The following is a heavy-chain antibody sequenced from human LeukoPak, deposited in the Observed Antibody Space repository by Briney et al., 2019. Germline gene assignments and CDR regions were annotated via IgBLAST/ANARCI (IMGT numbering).Heavy chain of an antibody. CDR1: GYTFTSYG. CDR2: ISAYNGNT. D-gene: IGHD3-3*01. CDR3: ARAVLVSGYPQNFDY. Sequence: ASVKVSCKASGYTFTSYGISWVRQAPGQGLEWMGWISAYNGNTSYAQKFQGRVTITTDESTSTAYMELSSLRSEDTAVYYCARAVLVSGYPQNFDYWGQGTLVTVSS. V-gene: IGHV1-18*01. J-gene: IGHJ4*02.